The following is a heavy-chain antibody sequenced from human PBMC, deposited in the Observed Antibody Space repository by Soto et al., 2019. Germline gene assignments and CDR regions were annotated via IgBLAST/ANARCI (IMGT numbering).Heavy chain of an antibody. CDR3: ARGIAVAGT. Sequence: QVQLVESGGGVVQPGRSLRLSCAASGFTFSSYGMHWVRQAPGKGLEWVAVIWYDGSNKYYADSVKGRFAISRDNSKNTLYLQMNSLRAEDTAVYYCARGIAVAGTWGQGTLVTVSS. CDR2: IWYDGSNK. D-gene: IGHD6-19*01. V-gene: IGHV3-33*01. J-gene: IGHJ4*02. CDR1: GFTFSSYG.